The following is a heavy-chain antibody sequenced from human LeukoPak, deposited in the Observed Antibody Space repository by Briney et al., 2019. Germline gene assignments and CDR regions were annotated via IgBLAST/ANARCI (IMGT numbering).Heavy chain of an antibody. Sequence: PGGSLRLSCATSGFTFSTYAVSWVRQAPGKGLEWVSVISARGDSIYHAESVKGRFAISRDNSKHTLFLQMNSLRAQDTAVYYCAKDWVTVAVPFDCWGQGTLVTVSS. CDR2: ISARGDSI. CDR1: GFTFSTYA. D-gene: IGHD6-19*01. CDR3: AKDWVTVAVPFDC. V-gene: IGHV3-23*01. J-gene: IGHJ4*02.